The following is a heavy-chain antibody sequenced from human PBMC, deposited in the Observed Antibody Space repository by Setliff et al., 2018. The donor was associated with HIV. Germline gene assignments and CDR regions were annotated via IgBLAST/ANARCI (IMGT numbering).Heavy chain of an antibody. V-gene: IGHV4-59*11. CDR2: IYNSGTT. Sequence: SETLSLTCTVSGGSISSHYWNWIRQPPGKGLEWIGYIYNSGTTNYNPSLRSRVATSVDTSKNQFSLKLSSVTAVDTAVYFCARGGSAMVPGRNYWYFDLWGRGTPVTVSS. CDR1: GGSISSHY. J-gene: IGHJ2*01. CDR3: ARGGSAMVPGRNYWYFDL. D-gene: IGHD5-18*01.